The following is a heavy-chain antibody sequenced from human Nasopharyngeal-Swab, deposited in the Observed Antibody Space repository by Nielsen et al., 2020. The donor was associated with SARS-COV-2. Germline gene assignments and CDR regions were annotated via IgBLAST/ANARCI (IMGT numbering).Heavy chain of an antibody. CDR3: ARADGRFVNWFDP. Sequence: SETLSLTCTVSVGSVSSGSYYWSWIRQPPGKGLEWIGYIYYSGSTNYNPSLKSRVTISVDTSKNQFSLKLSSVTAADTAVYYCARADGRFVNWFDPWGQGTLVTVSS. D-gene: IGHD2-15*01. V-gene: IGHV4-61*01. J-gene: IGHJ5*02. CDR1: VGSVSSGSYY. CDR2: IYYSGST.